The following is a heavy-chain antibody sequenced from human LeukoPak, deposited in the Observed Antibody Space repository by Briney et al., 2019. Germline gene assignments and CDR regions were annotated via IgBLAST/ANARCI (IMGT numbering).Heavy chain of an antibody. CDR2: IYYSGTT. CDR3: ARGDISVAAWAY. Sequence: SQTQSLTCTVSGGSISSGDYYWSWIRQPPGKGLEWIGYIYYSGTTYCNPSLKSRVTISEDTSKNQFSLKLSSVTAADTAVYYCARGDISVAAWAYWGQGTLVTVSS. V-gene: IGHV4-30-4*08. CDR1: GGSISSGDYY. J-gene: IGHJ4*02. D-gene: IGHD6-19*01.